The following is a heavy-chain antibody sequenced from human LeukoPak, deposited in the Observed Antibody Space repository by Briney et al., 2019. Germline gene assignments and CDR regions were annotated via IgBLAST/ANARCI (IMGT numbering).Heavy chain of an antibody. Sequence: GASVKVSCKVSGYTLTELSMHWVRQAPGKGLEWMGGFDPEDGETIYAQKFQGRVTMTEDTSTDTAYMELSSLRSEDTAVYYCATHYDSSGYYYSTYYFDYWGQGTLVTVSS. J-gene: IGHJ4*02. CDR1: GYTLTELS. CDR2: FDPEDGET. CDR3: ATHYDSSGYYYSTYYFDY. V-gene: IGHV1-24*01. D-gene: IGHD3-22*01.